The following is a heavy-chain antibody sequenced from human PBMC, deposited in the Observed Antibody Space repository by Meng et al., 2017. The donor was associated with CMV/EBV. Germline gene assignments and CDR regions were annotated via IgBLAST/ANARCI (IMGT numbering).Heavy chain of an antibody. V-gene: IGHV1-69*05. Sequence: SVKVSCKASGGTFSSYAISWVRQAPGQGLEWMGGIIPIFGTANYAQKFQGRVTITTDESTSTAYMELSSLRSEDTAVYYCARSIPHEAIPGQETGWFDPWGQGTLVTVSS. D-gene: IGHD2-2*02. CDR3: ARSIPHEAIPGQETGWFDP. CDR2: IIPIFGTA. CDR1: GGTFSSYA. J-gene: IGHJ5*02.